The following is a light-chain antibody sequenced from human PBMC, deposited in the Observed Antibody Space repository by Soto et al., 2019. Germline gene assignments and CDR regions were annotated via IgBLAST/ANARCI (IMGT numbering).Light chain of an antibody. V-gene: IGKV3-15*01. Sequence: EIVFTQSPGTLSLSPGQRATLSCRASQSVSSNLAWYQQKPGQAPRLLIYGASTRATGIPARFSGSGSGTEFTLTITSLQSEDFALYYCQQYNNWPPPCTFGQGTKVDIK. CDR2: GAS. CDR1: QSVSSN. J-gene: IGKJ1*01. CDR3: QQYNNWPPPCT.